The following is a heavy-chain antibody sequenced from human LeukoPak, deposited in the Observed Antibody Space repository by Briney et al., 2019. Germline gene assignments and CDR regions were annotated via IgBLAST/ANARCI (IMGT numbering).Heavy chain of an antibody. CDR3: ARGAGSTISNDAFDM. J-gene: IGHJ3*02. Sequence: SETLSLTCTVSGGSISSYYWSWIRQPPGKGLEWIGYIYYSGSTYYNASLKSRVTISVDTSKNQFSLKLRSVTAADTAVYYCARGAGSTISNDAFDMWGQGTMVSVSS. CDR2: IYYSGST. D-gene: IGHD5-24*01. CDR1: GGSISSYY. V-gene: IGHV4-59*12.